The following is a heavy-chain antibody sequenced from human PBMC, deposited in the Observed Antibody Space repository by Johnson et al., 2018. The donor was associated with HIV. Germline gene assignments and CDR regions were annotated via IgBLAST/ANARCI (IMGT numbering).Heavy chain of an antibody. V-gene: IGHV3-7*03. J-gene: IGHJ3*02. Sequence: VQLVESGGGLVQPGGSLRVSCEASGFTSSSYWMTWVRQAPGKGLEWVANIKQDGSEKYYVDSVKGRFTISRDKSNNTLDLQMNSLRAEDTAVYYCARPAMTPVTSSPDAFDIWGQGTMVTVSS. CDR3: ARPAMTPVTSSPDAFDI. CDR2: IKQDGSEK. CDR1: GFTSSSYW. D-gene: IGHD4-17*01.